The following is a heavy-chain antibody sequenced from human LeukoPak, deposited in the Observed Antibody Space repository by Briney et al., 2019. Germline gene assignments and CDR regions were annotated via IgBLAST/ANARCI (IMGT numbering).Heavy chain of an antibody. V-gene: IGHV4-39*01. CDR3: ARQRASGTWAFDI. CDR1: GGSIISSGDY. D-gene: IGHD3-10*01. CDR2: IYYTGTT. Sequence: SETQSLTCTVSGGSIISSGDYWWGWIRQPPGKGLEWIGSIYYTGTTYNDPSLKSRVTISVDTSKSHFSLRLTSVTAADTAVYYCARQRASGTWAFDIWGQGTMVTVSS. J-gene: IGHJ3*02.